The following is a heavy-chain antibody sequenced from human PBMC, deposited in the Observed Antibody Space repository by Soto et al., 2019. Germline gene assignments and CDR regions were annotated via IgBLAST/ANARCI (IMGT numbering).Heavy chain of an antibody. J-gene: IGHJ6*02. CDR2: ISAYNGNT. V-gene: IGHV1-18*04. CDR1: GYTFTSYG. CDR3: ARDRAIVVVPAALSTYYYGRDV. Sequence: PSVKGACKASGYTFTSYGISWVRQAPGQGLEWMGWISAYNGNTNYAQKLQGRVTMTTDTSTSTAYMELRSLRSDDTAVYYCARDRAIVVVPAALSTYYYGRDVGG. D-gene: IGHD2-2*01.